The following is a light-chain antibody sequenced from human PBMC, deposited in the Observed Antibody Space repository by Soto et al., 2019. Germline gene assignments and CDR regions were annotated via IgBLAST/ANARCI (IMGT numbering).Light chain of an antibody. CDR1: QSVSSSY. Sequence: EIVLTQSPGTLSLSPGERGTLSFMGSQSVSSSYLAWYQQKPGQAPRLLIYGASSRATGIPDRFSGSGSGTDFTLTISRLEPEDFAVYYCQQYGSSPITFGQGTRLEI. CDR2: GAS. CDR3: QQYGSSPIT. V-gene: IGKV3-20*01. J-gene: IGKJ5*01.